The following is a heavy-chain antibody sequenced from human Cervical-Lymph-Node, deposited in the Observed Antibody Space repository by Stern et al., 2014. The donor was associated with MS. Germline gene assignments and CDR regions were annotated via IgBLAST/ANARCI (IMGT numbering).Heavy chain of an antibody. CDR2: IIPMFGTA. D-gene: IGHD4-17*01. J-gene: IGHJ6*02. CDR1: GGTLSNYG. Sequence: MQVETSALPVRKPGSSVKVSCKASGGTLSNYGISWVRQAPGQGLEWMGGIIPMFGTANYAQKFQGRVTITADDSTNTAYMDLRSLTSEDTAVYYCARDGDSSMLGLDVWGQGTTVTVSS. CDR3: ARDGDSSMLGLDV. V-gene: IGHV1-69*01.